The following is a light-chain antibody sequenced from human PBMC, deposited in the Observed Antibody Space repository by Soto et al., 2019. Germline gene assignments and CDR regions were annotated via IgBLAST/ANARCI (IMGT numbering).Light chain of an antibody. V-gene: IGKV1-5*01. CDR1: RSISDW. CDR2: DAS. CDR3: QQYNSYSEA. Sequence: DIQMTQSLSTLSASVGDRVTITCRASRSISDWLAWYQQKPGKAPELLIFDASSLKSGVPSRFSGSGSGTEFTLTISSLQPDDFATYYCQQYNSYSEAFGQGTKVDI. J-gene: IGKJ1*01.